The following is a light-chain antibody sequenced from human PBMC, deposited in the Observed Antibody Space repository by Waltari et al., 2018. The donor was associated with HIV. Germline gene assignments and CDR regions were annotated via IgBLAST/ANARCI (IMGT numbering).Light chain of an antibody. CDR3: AAWDDSLSGYV. J-gene: IGLJ1*01. V-gene: IGLV1-47*01. CDR2: RNN. Sequence: QSVLTQPPSASGTPGQRVTISCSGSSPNLGSNYVYWYQQLPGTTPKLLIDRNNQRPSGVPDRFSGSKSGTSASLAISGLRSEDEADYYCAAWDDSLSGYVFGTGTKVTVL. CDR1: SPNLGSNY.